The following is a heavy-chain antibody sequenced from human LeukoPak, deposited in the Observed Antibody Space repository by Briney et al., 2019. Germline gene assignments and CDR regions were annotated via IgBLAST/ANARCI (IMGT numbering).Heavy chain of an antibody. CDR3: ASGSYSHYGMDV. CDR2: IDGDGGST. V-gene: IGHV3-74*01. Sequence: PGGSLRLSCAASGFTFSSYWMHWVRQAPGKGLVWVSLIDGDGGSTIYADSVKGRFTISRDKAEHTLYLQMNSLRVEDTAVYFCASGSYSHYGMDVWGQGTTVTVSS. CDR1: GFTFSSYW. D-gene: IGHD1-26*01. J-gene: IGHJ6*02.